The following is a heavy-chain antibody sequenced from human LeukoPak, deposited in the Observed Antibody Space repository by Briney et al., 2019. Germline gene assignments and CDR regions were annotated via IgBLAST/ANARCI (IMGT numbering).Heavy chain of an antibody. CDR3: ARDQTTHFDWSYDAFDI. Sequence: GASVTVSCKASGYTFTSYGISWVRQGPGPGLEWMGWISAYNGHTNYGQKREGRVTMTTDTSTSTAYMELRSLRSDDTAVYYCARDQTTHFDWSYDAFDIWGQGTMVTVSS. D-gene: IGHD3-9*01. CDR1: GYTFTSYG. J-gene: IGHJ3*02. V-gene: IGHV1-18*01. CDR2: ISAYNGHT.